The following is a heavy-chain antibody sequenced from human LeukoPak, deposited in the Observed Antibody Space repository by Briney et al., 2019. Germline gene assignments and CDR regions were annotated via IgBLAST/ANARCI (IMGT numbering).Heavy chain of an antibody. D-gene: IGHD3-22*01. CDR1: GGSISSYY. Sequence: SETLSLTCTVSGGSISSYYWSWIRQPPGKGLEWIGYIYYSGSTNYNPSLKSRVTISVDTPKNQFSLKLSSVTAADTAVYYCARNFYYDSSGYSASYYYYMDVWGKGTTVTVSS. CDR2: IYYSGST. CDR3: ARNFYYDSSGYSASYYYYMDV. J-gene: IGHJ6*03. V-gene: IGHV4-59*08.